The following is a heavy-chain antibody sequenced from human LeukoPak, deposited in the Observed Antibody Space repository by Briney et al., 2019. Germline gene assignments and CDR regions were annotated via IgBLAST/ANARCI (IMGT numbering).Heavy chain of an antibody. V-gene: IGHV1-46*01. CDR2: INPSGGST. Sequence: ASVKVSCKASGYTFTSYYMRWVRQAPGQGLEWMGIINPSGGSTSYAQKFQGRVTMTRDTSTSTVYMELSSLRSEDTAVYYCARDGALRPLAVAGIGKTSDYFDYWGQGTLVTVSS. J-gene: IGHJ4*02. D-gene: IGHD6-19*01. CDR3: ARDGALRPLAVAGIGKTSDYFDY. CDR1: GYTFTSYY.